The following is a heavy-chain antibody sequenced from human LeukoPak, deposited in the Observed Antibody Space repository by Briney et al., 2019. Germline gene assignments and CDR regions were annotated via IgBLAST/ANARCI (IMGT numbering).Heavy chain of an antibody. CDR2: INAGNGNT. CDR3: ARGVGNPRFLEWLPPVDFDY. CDR1: GYTFTSYA. D-gene: IGHD3-3*01. Sequence: GASVKVSCKASGYTFTSYAMHWVRQAPGQRLEWMGWINAGNGNTKYSQKFQGRVTITRDTSASTAYMELSSLRSEATAVYYCARGVGNPRFLEWLPPVDFDYWGQGTLVTVSS. V-gene: IGHV1-3*01. J-gene: IGHJ4*02.